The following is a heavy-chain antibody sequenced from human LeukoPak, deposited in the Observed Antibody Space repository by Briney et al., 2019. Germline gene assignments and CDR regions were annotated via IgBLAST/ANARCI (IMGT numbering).Heavy chain of an antibody. CDR3: ARGRGIVVGDAFDI. J-gene: IGHJ3*02. Sequence: ASVKVSCKASGYTFTGYYMHRVRQAPGQGLEWMGWINPNSGGTNYAQKFQGRVTMTRDTSISTAYMELSRLRSDDTAVYYCARGRGIVVGDAFDIWGQGTMVTVSS. D-gene: IGHD6-19*01. CDR1: GYTFTGYY. CDR2: INPNSGGT. V-gene: IGHV1-2*02.